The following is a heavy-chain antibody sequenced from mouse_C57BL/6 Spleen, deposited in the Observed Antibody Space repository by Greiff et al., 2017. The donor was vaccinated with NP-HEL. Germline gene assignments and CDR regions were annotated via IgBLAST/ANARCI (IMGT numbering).Heavy chain of an antibody. CDR1: GYTFTSYG. CDR3: ARFPFITTVGYFDV. D-gene: IGHD1-1*01. CDR2: IYPRSGNT. Sequence: VKLMESGAELARPGASVKLSCKASGYTFTSYGISWVKQRTGQGLEWIGEIYPRSGNTYYNEKFKGKATLTADKSSSTAYMELRSLTSEDSAVYFCARFPFITTVGYFDVWGTGTTVTVSS. J-gene: IGHJ1*03. V-gene: IGHV1-81*01.